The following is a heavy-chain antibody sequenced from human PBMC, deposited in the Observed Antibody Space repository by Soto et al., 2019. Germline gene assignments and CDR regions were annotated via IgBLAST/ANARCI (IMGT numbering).Heavy chain of an antibody. Sequence: ASVKVSCKTSGYTFSRSGISWVRQAPGQGLEGMGWISTYNGDANYAQKLQGRVTMTTDTSTSTAFMELGRLTSDDTAVDYCARSGSVPHYYYGLDVWGQGTTVTVSS. CDR3: ARSGSVPHYYYGLDV. V-gene: IGHV1-18*01. CDR2: ISTYNGDA. J-gene: IGHJ6*02. CDR1: GYTFSRSG. D-gene: IGHD1-26*01.